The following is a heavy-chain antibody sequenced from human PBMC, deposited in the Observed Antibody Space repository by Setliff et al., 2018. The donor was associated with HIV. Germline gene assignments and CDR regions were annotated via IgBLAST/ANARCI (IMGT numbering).Heavy chain of an antibody. CDR1: GDTFTSYD. CDR2: MTPYSGNT. V-gene: IGHV1-8*02. D-gene: IGHD1-26*01. CDR3: ARAGRSGSYNHYYYYYMDV. Sequence: ASVKVSCKTSGDTFTSYDINWVRQAAGHGLEWMGWMTPYSGNTGYAQKFQGRVSMTRNTSISTAYMELSSLRSEDTAVYYCARAGRSGSYNHYYYYYMDVWGKGTTVTVSS. J-gene: IGHJ6*03.